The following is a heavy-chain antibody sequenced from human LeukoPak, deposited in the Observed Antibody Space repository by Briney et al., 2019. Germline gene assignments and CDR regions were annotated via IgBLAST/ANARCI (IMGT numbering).Heavy chain of an antibody. CDR3: TTTIVGVTTWFDP. CDR2: KNKTNGGTT. D-gene: IGHD1-26*01. Sequence: GGSLRLSCAASGFTLSNAYMSWVRQAPGKGLEWVGRKNKTNGGTTDYAATVKGRFTISRDDSKNTLYLQMNSLKTEDTAVYYCTTTIVGVTTWFDPWGQGTLVTVSS. CDR1: GFTLSNAY. J-gene: IGHJ5*02. V-gene: IGHV3-15*01.